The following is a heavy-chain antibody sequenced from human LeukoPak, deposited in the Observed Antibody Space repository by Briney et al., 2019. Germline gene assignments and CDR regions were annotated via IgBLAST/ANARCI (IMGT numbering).Heavy chain of an antibody. D-gene: IGHD6-13*01. J-gene: IGHJ5*02. CDR1: GFSFSTYE. CDR2: ISASGQTI. Sequence: GGSLRLSCAASGFSFSTYEFHWVRHAPGKGLEWVSYISASGQTIYYADSVRGRFTISRDNAKNSLYLQMNSLRAEDTAVYYCAKRHVPGIAAAGSRYTSWFDPWGQGTLVTVSS. V-gene: IGHV3-48*03. CDR3: AKRHVPGIAAAGSRYTSWFDP.